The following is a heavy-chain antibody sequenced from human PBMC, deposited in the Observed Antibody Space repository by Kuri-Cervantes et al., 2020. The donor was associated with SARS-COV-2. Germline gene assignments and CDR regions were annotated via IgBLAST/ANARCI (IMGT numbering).Heavy chain of an antibody. V-gene: IGHV3-30-3*01. CDR3: ARGMGAGATSWPFDY. Sequence: GESLKISCAASGFTFSSYAMHWVRQAPGKGLEWVAVISYDGSNKYYADSVKGRFTISRDNSKNTLYLQMNSLRAEDTAVCYCARGMGAGATSWPFDYWGQGTLVTVSS. CDR1: GFTFSSYA. D-gene: IGHD1-26*01. CDR2: ISYDGSNK. J-gene: IGHJ4*02.